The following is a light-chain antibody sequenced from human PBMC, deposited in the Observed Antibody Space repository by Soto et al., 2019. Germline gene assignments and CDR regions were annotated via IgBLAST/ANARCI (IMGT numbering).Light chain of an antibody. CDR3: SSYTSSSTYV. V-gene: IGLV2-14*03. Sequence: YALTQPASVSGSPGQAITISCTGTSSDVGGYNSVSWYQQHPGKAPKLMIYNVSNRPSGISDRFSGSRSGNTASLTISGLQAEDEADYYCSSYTSSSTYVFGNGTKVTVL. CDR1: SSDVGGYNS. CDR2: NVS. J-gene: IGLJ1*01.